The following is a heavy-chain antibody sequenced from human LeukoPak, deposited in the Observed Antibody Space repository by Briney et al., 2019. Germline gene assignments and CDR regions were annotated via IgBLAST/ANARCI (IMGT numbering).Heavy chain of an antibody. CDR3: AREGLPAAGDC. Sequence: GESLGLSCAASGFIFSNYWMRWVRQAPGKGLEWVANIKGDGSDKNYVDSVKGRFTISRDNAKNSMYLEMNSLRGDDTAVYYCAREGLPAAGDCWGQGTLVTVSS. CDR1: GFIFSNYW. D-gene: IGHD2-2*01. J-gene: IGHJ4*02. V-gene: IGHV3-7*01. CDR2: IKGDGSDK.